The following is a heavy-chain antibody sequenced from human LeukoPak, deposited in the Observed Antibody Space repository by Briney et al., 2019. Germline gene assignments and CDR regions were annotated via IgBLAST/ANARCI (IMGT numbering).Heavy chain of an antibody. D-gene: IGHD5-24*01. V-gene: IGHV1-2*02. CDR1: GYTFTGYY. CDR3: ATLGGGWLQLHYFDY. Sequence: ASVKVSCKASGYTFTGYYMHWVRQAPGQGLEWMGWINPNSGVANYAQNFQGRVTMTRDTSISTAYMELSRLRSDDTAVYYCATLGGGWLQLHYFDYWGQGTLVTVSS. CDR2: INPNSGVA. J-gene: IGHJ4*02.